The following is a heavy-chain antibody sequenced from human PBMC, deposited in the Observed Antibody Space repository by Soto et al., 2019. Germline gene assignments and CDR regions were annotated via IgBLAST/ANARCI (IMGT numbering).Heavy chain of an antibody. CDR3: ARNYDILTGLNYFDY. Sequence: PGGSLRLSCAASGFTFSSYSMNGVRQSPGKGLEWVSSISSSSSYIYYADSVKGRFTISRDNAKNSLYLQMNSLRAEDTAVYYCARNYDILTGLNYFDYWGQGTLVTVSS. V-gene: IGHV3-21*01. D-gene: IGHD3-9*01. J-gene: IGHJ4*02. CDR2: ISSSSSYI. CDR1: GFTFSSYS.